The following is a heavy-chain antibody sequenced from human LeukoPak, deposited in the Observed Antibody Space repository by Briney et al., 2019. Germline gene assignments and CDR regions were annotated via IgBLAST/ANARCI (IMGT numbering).Heavy chain of an antibody. J-gene: IGHJ6*02. Sequence: GGSLRLSCAASGFTFSSYAMSWVRQAPGKGLEWVSAISGSGGSTYYADSVKGRFTISRDNSKNTLYLQMNSLRAEDTAVYYCAKGGYCSSTSCRRPDYYYYGMDVWGQGTTVTVSS. V-gene: IGHV3-23*01. D-gene: IGHD2-2*01. CDR1: GFTFSSYA. CDR3: AKGGYCSSTSCRRPDYYYYGMDV. CDR2: ISGSGGST.